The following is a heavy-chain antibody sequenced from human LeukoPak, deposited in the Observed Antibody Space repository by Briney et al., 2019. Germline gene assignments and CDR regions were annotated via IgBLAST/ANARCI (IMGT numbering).Heavy chain of an antibody. V-gene: IGHV1-24*01. CDR1: GYTLTELS. CDR2: FDPEDGET. J-gene: IGHJ6*02. CDR3: ARDLAYGSGLGYYGMDV. D-gene: IGHD3-10*01. Sequence: GASVKVSCKVSGYTLTELSMHWVRQAPGKGLEWMGGFDPEDGETIYAQKFQGRVTMTEDTSTDTAYMELSSLRSEDTAVYYCARDLAYGSGLGYYGMDVWGQGTTVTVSS.